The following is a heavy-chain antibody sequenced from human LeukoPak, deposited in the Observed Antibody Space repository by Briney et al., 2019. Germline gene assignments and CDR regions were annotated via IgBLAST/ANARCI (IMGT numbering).Heavy chain of an antibody. Sequence: SETLSLTYTVSGGSISSSNYYWGWIRQPPGKGLEWIGSIYYRGSTYYNPSLKSRVTISVDTSKNQFSLKVSSVTAADTAVYYCASIYGDYPDYWGQGTLVTVSS. CDR3: ASIYGDYPDY. CDR1: GGSISSSNYY. V-gene: IGHV4-39*01. D-gene: IGHD4-17*01. CDR2: IYYRGST. J-gene: IGHJ4*02.